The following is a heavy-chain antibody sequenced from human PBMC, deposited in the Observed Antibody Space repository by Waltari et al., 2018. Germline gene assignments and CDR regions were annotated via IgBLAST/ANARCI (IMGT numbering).Heavy chain of an antibody. J-gene: IGHJ6*03. CDR3: ARSNTDYDILTGYYQYYYMDV. CDR2: ISAVNGHT. D-gene: IGHD3-9*01. V-gene: IGHV1-18*01. Sequence: QVQLVQSGVEVKKPGASVKVSCKTSGYTFSRFGISWVRQAPGQGREWMGWISAVNGHTNYAQNLQDRVTMTADTSTTTAYMELRSLTSDDTAVYYCARSNTDYDILTGYYQYYYMDVWGKGTTVTVSS. CDR1: GYTFSRFG.